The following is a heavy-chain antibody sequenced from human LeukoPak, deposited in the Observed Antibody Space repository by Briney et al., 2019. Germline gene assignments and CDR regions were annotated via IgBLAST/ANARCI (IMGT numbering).Heavy chain of an antibody. V-gene: IGHV1-69*13. CDR2: IIPIFGTA. J-gene: IGHJ4*02. Sequence: SVKVSCKASGGTFSSYAISWVRQAPGQGLEWMGGIIPIFGTANYAQKFQGRVTITADESTSTAHMELSSLRSEDTAVYYCARGGGRPATARAPVLYYFDYWGQGTLVTVSS. CDR1: GGTFSSYA. D-gene: IGHD2-21*02. CDR3: ARGGGRPATARAPVLYYFDY.